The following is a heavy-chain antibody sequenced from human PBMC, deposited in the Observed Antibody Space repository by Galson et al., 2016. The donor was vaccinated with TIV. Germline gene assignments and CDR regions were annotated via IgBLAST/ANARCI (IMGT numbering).Heavy chain of an antibody. CDR1: GFSFSSYA. CDR3: AKDSRHYMLGGEFDY. Sequence: SLRLSCAASGFSFSSYAMSWVRQAPGKGLEWVSASSTSGRTTYYADSVKGRFTISRDNSKNTLYLQMNTLRAEDPAVYYGAKDSRHYMLGGEFDYWGQGTLVTVSS. V-gene: IGHV3-23*01. CDR2: SSTSGRTT. D-gene: IGHD3-3*01. J-gene: IGHJ4*02.